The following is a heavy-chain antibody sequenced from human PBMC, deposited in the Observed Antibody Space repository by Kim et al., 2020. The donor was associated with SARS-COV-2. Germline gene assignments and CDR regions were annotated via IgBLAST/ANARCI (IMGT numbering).Heavy chain of an antibody. D-gene: IGHD6-25*01. CDR1: GGSISSSSYY. J-gene: IGHJ6*01. CDR3: ARHTVRGGSASAPTLFPLVSCENSPSDTSSVAVGCLAQDFLLIGYG. CDR2: IYYSGST. V-gene: IGHV4-39*01. Sequence: SETLSLTCTVSGGSISSSSYYWGWIRQPPGKGLEWIGSIYYSGSTYYNPSLKSRVTISVDTSKNQFSLKLSSVTAADTAVYYCARHTVRGGSASAPTLFPLVSCENSPSDTSSVAVGCLAQDFLLIGYG.